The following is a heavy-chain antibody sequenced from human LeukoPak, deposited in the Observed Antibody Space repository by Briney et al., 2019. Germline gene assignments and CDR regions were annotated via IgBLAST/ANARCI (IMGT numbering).Heavy chain of an antibody. CDR1: GFTFSSYA. CDR3: ARVSPLDY. Sequence: PGGSLRLSCAASGFTFSSYAMSRVRQAPGKGLEWVSAISSSSSYIYYADSVKGRFTISRDNAKSSLYLQMNSLRAEDTAVYYCARVSPLDYWGQGTLVTVSS. J-gene: IGHJ4*02. V-gene: IGHV3-21*01. CDR2: ISSSSSYI.